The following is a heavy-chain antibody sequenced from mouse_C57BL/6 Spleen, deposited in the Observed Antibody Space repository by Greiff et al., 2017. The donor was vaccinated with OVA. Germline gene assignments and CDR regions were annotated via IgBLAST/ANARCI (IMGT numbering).Heavy chain of an antibody. CDR1: GFTFSDYG. D-gene: IGHD1-3*01. CDR2: ISSGSSTI. CDR3: ARKWDGGAMDY. Sequence: EVMLVESGGGLVKPGGSLKLSCAASGFTFSDYGMHWVRQAPEKGLEWVAYISSGSSTIYYADTVKGRFTISRDNAKNTLFLQMTSLRSEDTAMYYCARKWDGGAMDYWGQGTSVTVSA. J-gene: IGHJ4*01. V-gene: IGHV5-17*01.